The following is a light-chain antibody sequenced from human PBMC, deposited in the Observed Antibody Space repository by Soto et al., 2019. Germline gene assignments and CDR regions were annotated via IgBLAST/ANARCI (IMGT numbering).Light chain of an antibody. Sequence: DVVMTQSPLSLPVTLGQPASISCRSTHSLVYSDGNIYLNWFHQRPGQSPRRLIYKVSYRDSGVPDRFSGSGSGTDFTLKISRVEAEDVGVYYCMQGTHWPITFGQGTRL. V-gene: IGKV2-30*01. CDR2: KVS. CDR3: MQGTHWPIT. CDR1: HSLVYSDGNIY. J-gene: IGKJ5*01.